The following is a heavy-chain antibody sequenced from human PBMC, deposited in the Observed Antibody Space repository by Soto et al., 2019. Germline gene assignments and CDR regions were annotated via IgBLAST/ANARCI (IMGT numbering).Heavy chain of an antibody. J-gene: IGHJ6*03. CDR2: IYYSGST. V-gene: IGHV4-59*01. D-gene: IGHD1-26*01. Sequence: SETLSLTCTVSGGSISSYYWSWIRQPPGKGLEWIGYIYYSGSTNYNPSLKSRVTISVDTSKNQFSLKLSSVTAADTAVYYCARRTEWDVTPYYYYYMDVWGKGTTVTVSS. CDR3: ARRTEWDVTPYYYYYMDV. CDR1: GGSISSYY.